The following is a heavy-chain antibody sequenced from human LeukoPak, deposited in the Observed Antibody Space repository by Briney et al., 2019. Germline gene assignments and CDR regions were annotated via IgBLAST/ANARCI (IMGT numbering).Heavy chain of an antibody. Sequence: SETLSLTCTVSGGSISSYYWSWIRQPPGKGLEWIGYIYYSGSTNYNPSLKSRVTISVDTSKNQFSLKLSSVTAADTAMYYCARAPREDSSGYYSYFDCWGQGTLVTVSS. J-gene: IGHJ4*02. CDR3: ARAPREDSSGYYSYFDC. CDR2: IYYSGST. V-gene: IGHV4-59*01. D-gene: IGHD5-12*01. CDR1: GGSISSYY.